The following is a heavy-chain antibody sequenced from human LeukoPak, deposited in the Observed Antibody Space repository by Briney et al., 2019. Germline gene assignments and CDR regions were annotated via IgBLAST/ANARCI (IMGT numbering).Heavy chain of an antibody. V-gene: IGHV4-34*01. CDR2: INHSGST. Sequence: SETLSLTCAVYGGSFSGYYWSWIRQPPGKGLEWIGEINHSGSTNYNPSLKSRVTISVDTSKNQFSLKLSSVTAADTAVYYCARGQYYDFWSGRLRHPRAPFDPWGQGTLITVSS. J-gene: IGHJ5*02. D-gene: IGHD3-3*01. CDR3: ARGQYYDFWSGRLRHPRAPFDP. CDR1: GGSFSGYY.